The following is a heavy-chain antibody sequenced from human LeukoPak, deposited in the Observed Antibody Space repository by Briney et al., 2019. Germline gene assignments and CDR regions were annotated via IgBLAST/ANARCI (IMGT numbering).Heavy chain of an antibody. D-gene: IGHD3-22*01. CDR3: ARAYYYDSSGSRTFEY. CDR2: ISSNSSYI. CDR1: GFTFSSYS. Sequence: GGSLRLSCAASGFTFSSYSMNWVRQAPGKGLEWVSSISSNSSYIYYADSVKGRFTISRDNAKNTLYLQMNSLRAEDTAVYYCARAYYYDSSGSRTFEYWGQGTLVTVSS. V-gene: IGHV3-21*01. J-gene: IGHJ4*02.